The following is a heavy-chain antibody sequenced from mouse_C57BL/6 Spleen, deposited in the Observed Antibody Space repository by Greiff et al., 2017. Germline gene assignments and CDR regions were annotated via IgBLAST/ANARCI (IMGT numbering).Heavy chain of an antibody. V-gene: IGHV1-4*01. CDR1: GYTFTSYT. CDR3: ARSRTVVADNYAMDY. CDR2: INPSSGYT. J-gene: IGHJ4*01. D-gene: IGHD1-1*01. Sequence: VKLQESGAELARPGASVKMSCKASGYTFTSYTMHWVKQRPGQGLEWIGYINPSSGYTKYNQKFKDKATLTADKSSSTAYMQLSSLTSEDSAVYYCARSRTVVADNYAMDYWGQGTSVTVSS.